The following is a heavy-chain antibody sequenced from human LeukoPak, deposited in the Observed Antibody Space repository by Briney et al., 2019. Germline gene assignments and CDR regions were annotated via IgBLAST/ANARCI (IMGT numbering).Heavy chain of an antibody. CDR1: GYTFTISD. J-gene: IGHJ4*02. D-gene: IGHD6-13*01. CDR2: INPKSGRT. CDR3: ARGRSGLAAAGTYDY. Sequence: ASVKVSCTASGYTFTISDINWVRQATGQGLEWMGWINPKSGRTGYANKFQDRVSMTMNTSISTAYMEVSSLRFDDTAVYYCARGRSGLAAAGTYDYWGQGTLITVSS. V-gene: IGHV1-8*01.